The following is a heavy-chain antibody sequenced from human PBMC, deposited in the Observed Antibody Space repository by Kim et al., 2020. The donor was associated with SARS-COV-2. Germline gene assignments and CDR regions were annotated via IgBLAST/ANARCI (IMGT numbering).Heavy chain of an antibody. J-gene: IGHJ4*02. CDR3: AREGPTYYYDSSGSLSFEY. Sequence: GGSLRLSCAASGFTFSSYEMNWVRQAPGKGLEWVSYISSSGSTIYYADSVKGRFTISRDNAKNSLYLQMNSLRAEDTAVYYCAREGPTYYYDSSGSLSFEYWGQGTLVTVSS. V-gene: IGHV3-48*03. D-gene: IGHD3-22*01. CDR2: ISSSGSTI. CDR1: GFTFSSYE.